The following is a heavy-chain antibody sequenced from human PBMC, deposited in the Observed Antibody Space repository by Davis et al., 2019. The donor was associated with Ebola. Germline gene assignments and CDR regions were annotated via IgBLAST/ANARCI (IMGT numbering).Heavy chain of an antibody. CDR3: ARGHNYAHEY. CDR1: GYTSTDHN. Sequence: ASVQVSCKASGYTSTDHNIHRMRQAPGQGLEWLGRVILKSGATNYAQKFQGRVTMTRDTSISTVYMELSSLRYEDTADYYCARGHNYAHEYWGQGTLVTVSS. V-gene: IGHV1-2*06. D-gene: IGHD4-11*01. J-gene: IGHJ4*02. CDR2: VILKSGAT.